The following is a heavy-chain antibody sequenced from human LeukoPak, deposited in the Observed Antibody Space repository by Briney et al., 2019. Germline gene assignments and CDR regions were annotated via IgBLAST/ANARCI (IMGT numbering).Heavy chain of an antibody. CDR1: GFTFSSYG. D-gene: IGHD3-10*01. CDR3: ANLWFGELFRADY. CDR2: IRYDGSNK. V-gene: IGHV3-30*02. Sequence: GGSLRLSCAASGFTFSSYGMHWVRQALGKGLEWVAFIRYDGSNKYYADSVKDRFTISRDNSKNTLYLQMNSLRAEDTAVYYCANLWFGELFRADYWGQGTLVTVPS. J-gene: IGHJ4*02.